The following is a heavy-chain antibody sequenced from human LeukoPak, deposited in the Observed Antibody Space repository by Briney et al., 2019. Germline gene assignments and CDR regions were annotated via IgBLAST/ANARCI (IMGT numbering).Heavy chain of an antibody. CDR2: ISGSGGST. V-gene: IGHV3-23*01. Sequence: PGGSLRLSCAASGFTVSSNYMSWVRQAPGKGLEWVSAISGSGGSTYYADSVKGRFTISRDNSKNTLYLQMNSLRAEDTAVYYCAKDFTAVVPAAILPYYYYGMDVWGQGTTVTVSS. CDR1: GFTVSSNY. D-gene: IGHD2-2*01. CDR3: AKDFTAVVPAAILPYYYYGMDV. J-gene: IGHJ6*02.